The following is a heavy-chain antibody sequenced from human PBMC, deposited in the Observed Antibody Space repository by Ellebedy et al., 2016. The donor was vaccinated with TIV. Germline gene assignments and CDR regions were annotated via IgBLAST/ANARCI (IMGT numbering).Heavy chain of an antibody. CDR1: GFTFSSYG. CDR2: ISYDGSNK. CDR3: ARDAAGTSLIDY. D-gene: IGHD6-13*01. V-gene: IGHV3-30*03. J-gene: IGHJ4*02. Sequence: GESLKISXAASGFTFSSYGMHWVRQALGKGLEWVAVISYDGSNKYYADSVKGRFTISRDNSKNTLYLQMNSLRAEDTAVYYCARDAAGTSLIDYWGQGTLVTVSS.